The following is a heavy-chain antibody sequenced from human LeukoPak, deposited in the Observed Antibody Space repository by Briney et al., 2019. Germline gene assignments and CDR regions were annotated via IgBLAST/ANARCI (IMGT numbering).Heavy chain of an antibody. V-gene: IGHV3-23*01. D-gene: IGHD3-3*01. CDR1: GFTFSSYA. CDR2: ISGSGGST. Sequence: GGSLRLSCAASGFTFSSYAMSWVRQAPGKGLEWVSAISGSGGSTYYADSVKGRFTISRDNSKNTLYLQMNSLRAEDTAVYYWAKEQHYVFWGGSPKGWFDPWGEGTLFTVSS. J-gene: IGHJ5*02. CDR3: AKEQHYVFWGGSPKGWFDP.